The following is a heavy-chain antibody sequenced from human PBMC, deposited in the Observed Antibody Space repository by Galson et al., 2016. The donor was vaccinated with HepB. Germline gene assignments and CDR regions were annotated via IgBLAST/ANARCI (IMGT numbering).Heavy chain of an antibody. J-gene: IGHJ4*02. D-gene: IGHD6-19*01. CDR3: VRAIYNSGWPHFDY. Sequence: SETLSLTCTVSGDSVSNSDCYWNWVRQPPGKGLEWIGYIFYSGKTKYNPSLKSRVSMSLDTSKNQLSLQLNSMTAADTAVYYCVRAIYNSGWPHFDYWGQGALVPVSS. CDR2: IFYSGKT. V-gene: IGHV4-61*08. CDR1: GDSVSNSDCY.